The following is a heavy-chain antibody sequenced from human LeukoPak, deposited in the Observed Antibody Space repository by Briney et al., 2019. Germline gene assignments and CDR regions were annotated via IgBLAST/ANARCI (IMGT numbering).Heavy chain of an antibody. Sequence: GGSLRLSSAASGFTFSSYSMNWVRQAPGKGLEWVSSISSSSNYIYYADSVKGRFTISRDNAKNSLNLQMNSLRVEDTAVYYCAWDSGRYGYYMDVWGKGTTVTVSS. CDR1: GFTFSSYS. V-gene: IGHV3-21*01. J-gene: IGHJ6*04. D-gene: IGHD1-26*01. CDR3: AWDSGRYGYYMDV. CDR2: ISSSSNYI.